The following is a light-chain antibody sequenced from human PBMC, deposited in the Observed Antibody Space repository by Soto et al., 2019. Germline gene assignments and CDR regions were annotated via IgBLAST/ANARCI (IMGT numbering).Light chain of an antibody. CDR1: GRDIGAYNY. Sequence: QSALTQPASVSGSPGQSITISCTGSGRDIGAYNYVSWYQQHPGKAPKLIIYEVENRPSGVSNRFSASKSAFTASLTISGLPAEDEADYYCSSYASSYFYVFGPGTKVTVL. V-gene: IGLV2-14*01. CDR2: EVE. CDR3: SSYASSYFYV. J-gene: IGLJ1*01.